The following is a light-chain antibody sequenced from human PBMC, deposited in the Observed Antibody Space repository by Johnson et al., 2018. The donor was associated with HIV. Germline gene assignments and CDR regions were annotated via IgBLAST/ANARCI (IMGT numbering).Light chain of an antibody. V-gene: IGLV1-51*01. J-gene: IGLJ1*01. CDR3: GTWDSSLSAGKV. CDR1: SSNIGNNY. Sequence: QSVLTQPPSVSAAPRQKVTISCSGSSSNIGNNYVSWYQQLPGTAPKLLIYDNNKRPSGIPDRFSGSKSGTSATLGITGLQTGDEADYYCGTWDSSLSAGKVFGTATKVTVL. CDR2: DNN.